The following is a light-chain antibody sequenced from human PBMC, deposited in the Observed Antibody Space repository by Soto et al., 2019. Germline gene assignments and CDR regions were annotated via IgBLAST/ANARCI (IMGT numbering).Light chain of an antibody. CDR1: QSISSW. J-gene: IGKJ1*01. CDR2: DAS. CDR3: QQYNSYSPWT. Sequence: DIQMTQSPSTLSASVGDRVTITCRARQSISSWLAWYQQKPGKAPKLLIYDASSLESGVPSRFSGSRSGTEFTLTISSLQPDDFATYDCQQYNSYSPWTFGQGTKVEIK. V-gene: IGKV1-5*01.